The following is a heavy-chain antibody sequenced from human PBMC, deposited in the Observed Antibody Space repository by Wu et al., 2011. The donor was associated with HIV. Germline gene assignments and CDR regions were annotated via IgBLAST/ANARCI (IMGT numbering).Heavy chain of an antibody. CDR1: GYTFTAYY. CDR2: IIPIFGTA. CDR3: ARGGRRSYLDV. Sequence: QVHLVQSGAEVKKPGASVKVSCKASGYTFTAYYLHWLRQAPGQGLEWMGRIIPIFGTAIYAHKFQGRLTITADKSSNTASMELTSLKSEDTAVYYCARGGRRSYLDVWGKGTTVSVSS. D-gene: IGHD1-26*01. V-gene: IGHV1-69*06. J-gene: IGHJ6*03.